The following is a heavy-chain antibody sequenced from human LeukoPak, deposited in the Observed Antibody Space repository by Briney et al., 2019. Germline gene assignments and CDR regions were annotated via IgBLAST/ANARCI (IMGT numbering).Heavy chain of an antibody. D-gene: IGHD6-13*01. J-gene: IGHJ4*02. Sequence: GGSLRLSCAASGFTFSSYSMNWVRQAPGKGLEWVSSISSSSSYIYYADSVKGRFTISRDNAKNSLYLQMNSLRAEDTAVYYCARGLYGSSWSPPLPSYFDYWGQGALVTVSS. V-gene: IGHV3-21*01. CDR1: GFTFSSYS. CDR2: ISSSSSYI. CDR3: ARGLYGSSWSPPLPSYFDY.